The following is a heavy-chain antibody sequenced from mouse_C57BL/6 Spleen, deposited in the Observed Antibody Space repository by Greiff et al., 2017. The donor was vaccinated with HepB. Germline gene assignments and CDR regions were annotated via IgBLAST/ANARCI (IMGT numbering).Heavy chain of an antibody. V-gene: IGHV1-69*01. Sequence: QVQLQQPGAELVMPGASVKLSCKASGYTFTSYWMHWVKQRPGQGLEWIGEIDPSDSYTNYNQKFKGKSTLTVDKSSSTAYMQLSSLTSEDSAVYYCARSDDGSYYFDYWGQGTTLTVSS. CDR3: ARSDDGSYYFDY. CDR1: GYTFTSYW. J-gene: IGHJ2*01. CDR2: IDPSDSYT. D-gene: IGHD2-3*01.